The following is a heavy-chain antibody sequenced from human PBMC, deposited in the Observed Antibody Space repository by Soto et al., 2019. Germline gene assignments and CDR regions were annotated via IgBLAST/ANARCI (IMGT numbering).Heavy chain of an antibody. V-gene: IGHV1-69*12. D-gene: IGHD5-18*01. Sequence: QVQLVQSGAEVKKPGTSVKVSCKASGGTFSHYAISWVRQAPGQGLEWMGGIIPIFGTANYAQTFQGRVMIIADVTTGTDGVEGRSLGSEDTATYYWAVGCVDTEPAGVNHCDPWGRGNLVTV. J-gene: IGHJ5*02. CDR3: AVGCVDTEPAGVNHCDP. CDR2: IIPIFGTA. CDR1: GGTFSHYA.